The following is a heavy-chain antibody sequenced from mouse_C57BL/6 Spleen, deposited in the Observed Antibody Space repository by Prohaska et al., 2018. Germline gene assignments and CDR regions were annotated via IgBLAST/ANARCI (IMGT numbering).Heavy chain of an antibody. CDR3: ARGQYSRDY. J-gene: IGHJ2*01. CDR1: GYSFTSYY. D-gene: IGHD5-1-1*01. V-gene: IGHV1-66*01. Sequence: QVQLQQSGPALVKPGASVKISCKASGYSFTSYYIHWVKQRPGQGLEWIGWIYPGSGNTKYNEKFKGKATLTADTSSSTAYMQLSSLTSEDSAAYYCARGQYSRDYWGQGTTLTVAS. CDR2: IYPGSGNT.